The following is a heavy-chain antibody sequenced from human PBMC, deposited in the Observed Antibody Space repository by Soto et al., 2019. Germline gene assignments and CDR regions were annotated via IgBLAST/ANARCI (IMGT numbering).Heavy chain of an antibody. V-gene: IGHV3-30*18. D-gene: IGHD3-10*01. J-gene: IGHJ4*02. Sequence: GGSLRLSCAASGFTFSSYGMHWVRQAPGKGLEWVAVISYDGSNKYYADSVKGRFTISRDNSKNTLYLQMNSLRAEDTAVYYCAKDIWLEGLGVFDYWGQGTLVTVSS. CDR3: AKDIWLEGLGVFDY. CDR1: GFTFSSYG. CDR2: ISYDGSNK.